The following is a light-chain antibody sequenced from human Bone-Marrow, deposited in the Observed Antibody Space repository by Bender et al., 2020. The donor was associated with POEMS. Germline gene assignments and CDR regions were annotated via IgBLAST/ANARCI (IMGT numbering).Light chain of an antibody. CDR1: SSNIGINS. CDR2: NNN. V-gene: IGLV1-44*01. Sequence: QSVLTQPPSASGTPGQRVTISCSGSSSNIGINSVNWYQQLPGTAPKLLIYNNNQRPSGVPDRFSGSKSGTSASLAISGLQSEDEGVYFCQSFDNSLNGFVIFGGGTKLTVL. CDR3: QSFDNSLNGFVI. J-gene: IGLJ2*01.